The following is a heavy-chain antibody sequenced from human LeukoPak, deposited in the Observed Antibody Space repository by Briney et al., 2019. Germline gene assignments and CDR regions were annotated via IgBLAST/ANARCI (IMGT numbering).Heavy chain of an antibody. V-gene: IGHV1-18*04. D-gene: IGHD2-2*01. Sequence: ASVKVSCKASGYTFSNYYLHWVRQAPGQGLEWMGWISAYNGNTNYAQKLQGRVTMTTDTSTSTAYMELRSLRSDDTAVYYCAREGRSWRGYCSSTSCYRYYYGMDVWGQGTTVTVSS. CDR2: ISAYNGNT. J-gene: IGHJ6*02. CDR1: GYTFSNYY. CDR3: AREGRSWRGYCSSTSCYRYYYGMDV.